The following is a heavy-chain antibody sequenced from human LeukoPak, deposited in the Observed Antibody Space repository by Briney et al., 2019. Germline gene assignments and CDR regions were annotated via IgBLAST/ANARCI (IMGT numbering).Heavy chain of an antibody. D-gene: IGHD2-21*02. CDR2: IYHSGST. J-gene: IGHJ2*01. V-gene: IGHV4-38-2*01. CDR3: ARHSTVVVTAGYFDL. Sequence: SETLSLTCAASGYSISSGYYWGWIRQPPGKGLEWIGRIYHSGSTYYNPSLKSRVTISVDTSKNQFSLKLSSVTAADTAVYYCARHSTVVVTAGYFDLWGRGTLVTVSS. CDR1: GYSISSGYY.